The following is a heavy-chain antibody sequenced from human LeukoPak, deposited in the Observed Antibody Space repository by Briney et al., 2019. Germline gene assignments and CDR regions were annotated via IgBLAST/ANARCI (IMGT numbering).Heavy chain of an antibody. CDR3: ARATYYYGSGSYSPAMDV. Sequence: PSETLSLTCTVSGYSISSGYYWGWIRQPPGKGLEWIGGIYHSGSTYYNPSLNSRATISVDTSKNQFSLKLSSVTPAATAVYYCARATYYYGSGSYSPAMDVWGKGPTVPVSS. J-gene: IGHJ6*03. D-gene: IGHD3-10*01. CDR1: GYSISSGYY. V-gene: IGHV4-38-2*02. CDR2: IYHSGST.